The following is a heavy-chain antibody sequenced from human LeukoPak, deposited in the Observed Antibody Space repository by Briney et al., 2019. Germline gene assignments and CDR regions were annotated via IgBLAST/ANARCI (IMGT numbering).Heavy chain of an antibody. Sequence: PGGSLRLSCAASGFTFSSYGMHWVRRAPGKGLEWVAVISYDGSNKYYADSVKGRFTISRDNSKNTLYLQMNSLRAEDTAVYYCAKAEGVYWGQGTLVTVSS. CDR3: AKAEGVY. CDR2: ISYDGSNK. CDR1: GFTFSSYG. V-gene: IGHV3-30*18. J-gene: IGHJ4*02.